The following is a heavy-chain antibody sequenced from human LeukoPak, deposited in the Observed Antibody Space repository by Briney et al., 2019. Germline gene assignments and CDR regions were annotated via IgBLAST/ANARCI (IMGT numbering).Heavy chain of an antibody. CDR3: ARRDTGWNYCDY. V-gene: IGHV4-59*08. D-gene: IGHD6-19*01. Sequence: SETLSLTCTISGDSINGHYWSWIRQPPGKRLECIGDIHYKGSTNYNLSLKSRVTISVDTSKNHLSLNLTSVLAADTAIYHCARRDTGWNYCDYWGQGILVTVSS. J-gene: IGHJ4*02. CDR1: GDSINGHY. CDR2: IHYKGST.